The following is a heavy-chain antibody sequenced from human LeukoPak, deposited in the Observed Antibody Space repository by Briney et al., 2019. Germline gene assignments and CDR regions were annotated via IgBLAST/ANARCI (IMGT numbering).Heavy chain of an antibody. CDR3: AREVTIFGVVIAHYYYYYMDV. V-gene: IGHV3-21*01. CDR2: ISSSSSYI. D-gene: IGHD3-3*01. Sequence: GGSLRLSCAASGFTFSSYSMNWVRQAPGKGLEWVSSISSSSSYIYYADSVKGRFTISRDSAKNSLYLQMNSLRAEDTAVYYCAREVTIFGVVIAHYYYYYMDVWGKGTTVTVSS. J-gene: IGHJ6*03. CDR1: GFTFSSYS.